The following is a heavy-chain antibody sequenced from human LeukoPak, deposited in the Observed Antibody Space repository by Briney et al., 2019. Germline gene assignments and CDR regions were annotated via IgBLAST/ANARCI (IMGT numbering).Heavy chain of an antibody. J-gene: IGHJ4*02. CDR3: ARRQVGATSPFDY. V-gene: IGHV4-34*01. CDR2: INHSGST. CDR1: GGSFSGYY. Sequence: SETLSLTCAVYGGSFSGYYWSWIRQPPGKGLEWIGEINHSGSTNYNPSLKSRVTISVDTSKNQFSLKLSSVTAADTAVYYCARRQVGATSPFDYWGQGTLVTVSS. D-gene: IGHD1-26*01.